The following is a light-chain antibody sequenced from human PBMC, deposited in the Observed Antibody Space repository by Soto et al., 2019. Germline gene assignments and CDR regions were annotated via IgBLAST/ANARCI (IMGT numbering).Light chain of an antibody. CDR3: QQRSNWPPGGVH. CDR1: QSVSSY. Sequence: EIVLTQSPATLSLSPGERATLSCRASQSVSSYLAWYQQKPGQAPRLLIYDASNRATGIPARFSGSGSGTDFTLTISSLEPEDFAVYYCQQRSNWPPGGVHFGQGTRLEIK. J-gene: IGKJ5*01. V-gene: IGKV3-11*01. CDR2: DAS.